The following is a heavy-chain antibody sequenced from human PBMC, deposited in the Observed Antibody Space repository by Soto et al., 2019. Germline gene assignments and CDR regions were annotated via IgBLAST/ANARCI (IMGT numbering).Heavy chain of an antibody. D-gene: IGHD1-26*01. CDR1: GGSISSYY. J-gene: IGHJ5*02. CDR2: IYHSGST. CDR3: ARGTSAYYRGFRPQDPLFDP. Sequence: SETLSLTCTVSGGSISSYYWSWIRQPPGKGLEWIGYIYHSGSTYYNPSLKSRVTISVDRSKNQFSLKLSSVTAADTAVYYCARGTSAYYRGFRPQDPLFDPWGQGTLVTVS. V-gene: IGHV4-59*12.